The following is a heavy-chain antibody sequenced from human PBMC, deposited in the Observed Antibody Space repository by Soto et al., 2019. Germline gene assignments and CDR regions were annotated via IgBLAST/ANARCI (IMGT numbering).Heavy chain of an antibody. CDR1: GYTLTTFY. V-gene: IGHV1-46*01. J-gene: IGHJ4*02. CDR2: FDPSGGTT. Sequence: ASVKVSCKASGYTLTTFYMHWVRQAPGQGLEWMGIFDPSGGTTTYAQKFQGRVTFSRDTSTIIVYMELSSLSSEDTSVYYCTRGGAVPSVLAGRFHYWGQGTLVTVSS. CDR3: TRGGAVPSVLAGRFHY. D-gene: IGHD3-3*01.